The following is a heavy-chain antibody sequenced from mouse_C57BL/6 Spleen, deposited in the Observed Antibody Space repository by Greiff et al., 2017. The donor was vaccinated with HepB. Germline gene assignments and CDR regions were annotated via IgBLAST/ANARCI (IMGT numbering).Heavy chain of an antibody. V-gene: IGHV3-6*01. Sequence: EVQLQESGPGLVKPSQSLSLTCSVTGYSITSGYYWNWIRQFPGNKLEWMGYISYDGSNNYNPSLKNRISITRDTSKNQFFLKLNSVTTEDTATYYCASDDYDGFDYWGQGTTLTVSS. CDR3: ASDDYDGFDY. CDR1: GYSITSGYY. CDR2: ISYDGSN. D-gene: IGHD2-4*01. J-gene: IGHJ2*01.